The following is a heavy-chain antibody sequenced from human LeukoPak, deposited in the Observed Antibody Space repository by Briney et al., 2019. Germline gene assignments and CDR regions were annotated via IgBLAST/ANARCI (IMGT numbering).Heavy chain of an antibody. CDR3: ARDQDYDFWSGQPSGVFHFDY. J-gene: IGHJ4*02. D-gene: IGHD3-3*01. Sequence: GGSLRLSCAASGFTFSSYSMNWVRQAPGKGLEWVSYISSSSSTIYYADSVKGRFTISRDNAKNSLYLQMNSLRDEVTAVYYCARDQDYDFWSGQPSGVFHFDYWGQGTLVTVSS. CDR2: ISSSSSTI. V-gene: IGHV3-48*02. CDR1: GFTFSSYS.